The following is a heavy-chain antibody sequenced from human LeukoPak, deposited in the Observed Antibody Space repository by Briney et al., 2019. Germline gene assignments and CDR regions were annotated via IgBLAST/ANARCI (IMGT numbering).Heavy chain of an antibody. CDR3: AKVLNYYDSSGYYYFDY. CDR1: GFTFSSYA. J-gene: IGHJ4*02. V-gene: IGHV3-23*01. CDR2: ISDSGSST. Sequence: GGSLSLSCAASGFTFSSYAMSWVRQAPGKGLEWVSAISDSGSSTYYADSVKGRFTISRHNSNNTLYLEMNSLRCEDTAVYYCAKVLNYYDSSGYYYFDYWGQGTLVTVSS. D-gene: IGHD3-22*01.